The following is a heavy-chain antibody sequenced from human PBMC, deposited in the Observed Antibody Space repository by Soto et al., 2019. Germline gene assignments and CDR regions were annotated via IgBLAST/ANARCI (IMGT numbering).Heavy chain of an antibody. Sequence: VGSLILSCAASGFTFSSYCMHWVRQAPGKGLEWVAVIWYDGSNKYYADSVKGRFTISRDNSKNTLYLQMNSLRAEDTAVYYCAREGIAASAYYYYYMDVWGKGTTVTVSS. J-gene: IGHJ6*03. CDR3: AREGIAASAYYYYYMDV. CDR1: GFTFSSYC. D-gene: IGHD6-13*01. CDR2: IWYDGSNK. V-gene: IGHV3-33*01.